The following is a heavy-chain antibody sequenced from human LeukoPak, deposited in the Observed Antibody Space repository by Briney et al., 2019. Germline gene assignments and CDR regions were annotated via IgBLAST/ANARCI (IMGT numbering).Heavy chain of an antibody. CDR1: GFTFSSYG. D-gene: IGHD2-21*02. CDR3: ARGTATSSQPFDY. V-gene: IGHV3-30*03. CDR2: ISYDGSNK. Sequence: PGRSLRLSCAASGFTFSSYGMHWVRQAPGKGLEWVAVISYDGSNKYYADSVKGRFTISRDSSKNTLYLQMNSLRAEDTAVYYCARGTATSSQPFDYWGQGTLVTVSS. J-gene: IGHJ4*02.